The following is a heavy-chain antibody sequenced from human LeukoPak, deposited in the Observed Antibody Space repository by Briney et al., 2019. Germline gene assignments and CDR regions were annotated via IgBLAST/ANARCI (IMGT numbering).Heavy chain of an antibody. V-gene: IGHV4-31*03. CDR2: IYYSGST. Sequence: SETLSLTCTVSGGSISSGGYYWSWIRQHPGKGLEWIGYIYYSGSTYYNPSLKSRVTISVDTSKNQFSLKLSSVTAADTAVYYCARVIAAAGAFDYWGQGTQVTVSS. CDR3: ARVIAAAGAFDY. J-gene: IGHJ4*02. D-gene: IGHD6-13*01. CDR1: GGSISSGGYY.